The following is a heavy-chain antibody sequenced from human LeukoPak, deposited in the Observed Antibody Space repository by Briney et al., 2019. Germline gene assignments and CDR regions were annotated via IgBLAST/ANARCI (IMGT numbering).Heavy chain of an antibody. CDR3: AKRDAFDI. J-gene: IGHJ3*02. V-gene: IGHV3-23*01. Sequence: GGSLRLSCAASGFTFNNHAMSWARQAPGKGLEWVSSITVNGDGTNYADAVKGRFTISRDNSKNTVYLQMNSLRADDTAKYYCAKRDAFDIWGQGTMVTVSS. CDR2: ITVNGDGT. CDR1: GFTFNNHA.